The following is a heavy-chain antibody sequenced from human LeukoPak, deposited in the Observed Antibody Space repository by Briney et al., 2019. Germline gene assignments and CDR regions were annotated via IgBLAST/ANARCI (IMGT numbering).Heavy chain of an antibody. CDR3: ASALSWYGSPYDY. CDR2: INSDGSST. Sequence: GGSLRLSCAASGFTFSSYWMHWVRQAPGKGLVWVSRINSDGSSTSYADSVKGRFTIFRDNAKNTLYLQMNSLRAEDTAVYYCASALSWYGSPYDYWGQGTLVTVSS. J-gene: IGHJ4*02. V-gene: IGHV3-74*01. CDR1: GFTFSSYW. D-gene: IGHD3-10*01.